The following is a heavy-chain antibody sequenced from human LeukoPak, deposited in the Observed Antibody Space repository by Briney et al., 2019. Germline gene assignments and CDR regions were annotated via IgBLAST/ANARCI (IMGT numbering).Heavy chain of an antibody. V-gene: IGHV4-59*08. CDR1: GGSISSYY. D-gene: IGHD2/OR15-2a*01. J-gene: IGHJ4*02. CDR3: AGHHPRNTVDF. CDR2: ISDIGSI. Sequence: ETLSLTCTVSGGSISSYYWSWIRQPPGKGLEWIAYISDIGSINYNPSLKSRVTISLETSKNQFSLKLSSVTAADTAVYYCAGHHPRNTVDFWGQGTLVTVSS.